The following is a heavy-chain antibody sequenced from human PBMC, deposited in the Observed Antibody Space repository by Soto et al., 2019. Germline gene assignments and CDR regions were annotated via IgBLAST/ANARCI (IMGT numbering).Heavy chain of an antibody. CDR1: GYTFTGYG. CDR2: ISAYNGNT. CDR3: ARDGLVPAAMLAGFQH. V-gene: IGHV1-18*01. J-gene: IGHJ1*01. Sequence: ASVKVSCKASGYTFTGYGISWVRQAPGQGLEWMGWISAYNGNTNYAQKLQGRVTMTTDTSTSTAYMELRSLRSDDTAVYYCARDGLVPAAMLAGFQHWGQGTLVTVSS. D-gene: IGHD2-2*01.